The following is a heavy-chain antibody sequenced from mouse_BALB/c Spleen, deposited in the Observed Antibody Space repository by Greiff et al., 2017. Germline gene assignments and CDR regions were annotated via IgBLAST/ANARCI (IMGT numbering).Heavy chain of an antibody. Sequence: GGGLVQPKGSLKLSCAASGFTFNTYAMNWVRQAPGKGLEWVARIRSKSNNYATYYADSVKDRFTISRDDSQSMLYLQMNNLKTEDTAMYYCVRQGNYAGYYAMDYWGQGTSVTVSS. D-gene: IGHD2-1*01. CDR1: GFTFNTYA. CDR3: VRQGNYAGYYAMDY. V-gene: IGHV10-1*02. CDR2: IRSKSNNYAT. J-gene: IGHJ4*01.